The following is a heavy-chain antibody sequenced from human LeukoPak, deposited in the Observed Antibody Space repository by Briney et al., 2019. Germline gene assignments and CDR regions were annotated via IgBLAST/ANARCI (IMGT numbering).Heavy chain of an antibody. J-gene: IGHJ4*02. CDR3: ATPSDYGDYSMAGAFDI. CDR2: ISAYNGNT. CDR1: GYTFTSYG. Sequence: GASVKVSCKASGYTFTSYGIIWVRQAPGQGLEWMGWISAYNGNTNYAQKLQGRVTMTTDTSTSTAYMELRSLRSDGTAVYYCATPSDYGDYSMAGAFDIWGQGTLVTVSS. D-gene: IGHD4-17*01. V-gene: IGHV1-18*01.